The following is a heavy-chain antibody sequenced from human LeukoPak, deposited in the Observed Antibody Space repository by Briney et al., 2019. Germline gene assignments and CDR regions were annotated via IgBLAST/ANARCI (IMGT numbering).Heavy chain of an antibody. CDR3: ATDSDCSGGSCYSSPFDY. J-gene: IGHJ4*02. CDR2: FDPEDGET. D-gene: IGHD2-15*01. Sequence: GASVKVSCKVSGYTLTELSMHWVRQAPGKGLEWMGGFDPEDGETIYAQKFQGRATMTEDTSTDTAYMELSSLRSEDTAVYYCATDSDCSGGSCYSSPFDYWGQGTLVTVSS. CDR1: GYTLTELS. V-gene: IGHV1-24*01.